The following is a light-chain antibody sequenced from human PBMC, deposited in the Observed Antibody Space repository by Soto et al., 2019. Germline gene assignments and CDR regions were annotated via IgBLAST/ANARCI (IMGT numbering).Light chain of an antibody. V-gene: IGKV3-15*01. J-gene: IGKJ1*01. CDR2: RAS. CDR3: QPYHNLWT. Sequence: IVMTQSPATLSLSPWEIATLSCTASHYIYSNVAWFQQRPGQAPRILIYRASTRATRTPARFSGSGSGTELTLPIPSLQSEDFALYYCQPYHNLWTLGQGTLVDVK. CDR1: HYIYSN.